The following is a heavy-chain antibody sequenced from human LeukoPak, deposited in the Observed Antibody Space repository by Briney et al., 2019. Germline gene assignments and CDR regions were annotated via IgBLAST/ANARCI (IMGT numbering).Heavy chain of an antibody. V-gene: IGHV1-18*01. CDR2: ISAYNGNT. D-gene: IGHD3-22*01. CDR1: GYTFTSYG. J-gene: IGHJ4*02. CDR3: ARPYYDSSAPPYDY. Sequence: ASVKVSCKASGYTFTSYGISWVRQAPGQGLEWMGWISAYNGNTNYAPELQGRVTMTTDTSTSTAYMELRSLRSDDTAVYYCARPYYDSSAPPYDYWGQGTLVTVSS.